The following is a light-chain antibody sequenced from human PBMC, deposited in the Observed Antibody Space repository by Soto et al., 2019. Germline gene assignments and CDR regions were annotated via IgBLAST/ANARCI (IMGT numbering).Light chain of an antibody. CDR2: DNS. CDR3: ASWDSDLDGFV. Sequence: QSVLAQSPSVCAAPGQRVTISCSGSSSNIPYQFVSWYKQFPGMAPTLLIYDNSRRPSGVPDRFSATKSGPSATLDIAGLQTADEAVYYCASWDSDLDGFVFGPGTKLTVL. CDR1: SSNIPYQF. V-gene: IGLV1-51*01. J-gene: IGLJ1*01.